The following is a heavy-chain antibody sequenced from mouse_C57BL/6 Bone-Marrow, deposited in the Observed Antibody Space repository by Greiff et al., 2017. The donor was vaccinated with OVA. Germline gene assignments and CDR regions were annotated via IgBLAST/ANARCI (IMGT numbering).Heavy chain of an antibody. CDR1: GFTFSSYG. V-gene: IGHV5-6*01. Sequence: EVMLVESGGDLVKPGGSLKLSCAASGFTFSSYGMSWVRQTPDKRLEWVATISSGGSYTYYPDSVKGRFTISRDNAKNTLYLQMSSLKSEDTAMYYCARHDYYGSRDYWGQGTTLTVSS. D-gene: IGHD1-1*01. CDR2: ISSGGSYT. CDR3: ARHDYYGSRDY. J-gene: IGHJ2*01.